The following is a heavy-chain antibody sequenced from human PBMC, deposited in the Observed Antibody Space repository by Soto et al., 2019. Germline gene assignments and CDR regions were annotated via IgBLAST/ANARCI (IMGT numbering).Heavy chain of an antibody. Sequence: QVQLVESGGGVVQPGRSLRLSCAASGFTFSSYGMHWVRQAPGKGLEWVAVIWYDGSNKYYADSVKGRFTISRDNSKHTLYLQMNSLSAEDTAVYYCARGMDFLTGGQHGVDYWGQGTLVTVSS. CDR1: GFTFSSYG. D-gene: IGHD3-9*01. CDR3: ARGMDFLTGGQHGVDY. J-gene: IGHJ4*02. CDR2: IWYDGSNK. V-gene: IGHV3-33*01.